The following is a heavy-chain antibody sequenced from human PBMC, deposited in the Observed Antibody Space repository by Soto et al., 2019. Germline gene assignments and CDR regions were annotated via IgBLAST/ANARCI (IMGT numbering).Heavy chain of an antibody. D-gene: IGHD1-20*01. CDR2: VFHTGNT. CDR1: GDSIRSYY. Sequence: ETLSLTCSVSGDSIRSYYWTWIRQPPGKGLQWIGYVFHTGNTNYNPSLKSRVTISEDASKNQVSLRLTSVTAADTAVYFCAREQYNWKIWGQGTLVTSPQ. J-gene: IGHJ4*02. CDR3: AREQYNWKI. V-gene: IGHV4-59*01.